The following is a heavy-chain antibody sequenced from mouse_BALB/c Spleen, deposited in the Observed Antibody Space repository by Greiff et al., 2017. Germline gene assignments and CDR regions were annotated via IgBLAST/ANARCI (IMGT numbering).Heavy chain of an antibody. CDR1: GYTFTDYN. Sequence: VQLQQSGPELVKPGASVKISCKASGYTFTDYNMDWVKQSHGKSLEWIGDINPNNGGTIYNQKFKGKATLTVDKSSSTAYMELRSLTSEDTAVYYYTRRGSSYYFDYWGQGTTLTVSA. CDR3: TRRGSSYYFDY. D-gene: IGHD1-1*01. V-gene: IGHV1-18*01. J-gene: IGHJ2*01. CDR2: INPNNGGT.